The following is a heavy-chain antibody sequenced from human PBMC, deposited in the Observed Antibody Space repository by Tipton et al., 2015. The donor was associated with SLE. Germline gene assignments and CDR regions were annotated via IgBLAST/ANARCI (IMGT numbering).Heavy chain of an antibody. Sequence: SLRLSCVASGFTFSNYAMTWVRQAPGKGLEWVSTVTTSGTTTYYADSVRGRFTISRDDSKNTVYLHMTSLRAEDTAVYYRAKAAEVFDYWGQGTLVTVSS. CDR2: VTTSGTTT. V-gene: IGHV3-23*01. CDR1: GFTFSNYA. J-gene: IGHJ4*02. CDR3: AKAAEVFDY.